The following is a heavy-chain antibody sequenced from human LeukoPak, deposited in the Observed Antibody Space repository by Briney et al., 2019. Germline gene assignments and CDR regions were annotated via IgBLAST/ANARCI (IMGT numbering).Heavy chain of an antibody. J-gene: IGHJ4*02. CDR3: ASLFRDDYGDYCYFDY. V-gene: IGHV3-7*01. CDR2: IKPDVSEI. D-gene: IGHD4-17*01. Sequence: GGSLRLSCAASGFTFSNYWMSWVRQAPGKGLEWVANIKPDVSEIYYVDSVKGRFTISRDNAKNYLYLQMNSLRAEDAAVYYCASLFRDDYGDYCYFDYGGQGTLVTVSS. CDR1: GFTFSNYW.